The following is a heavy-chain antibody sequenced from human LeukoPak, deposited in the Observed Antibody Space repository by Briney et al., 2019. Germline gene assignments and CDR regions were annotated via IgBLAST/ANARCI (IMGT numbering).Heavy chain of an antibody. V-gene: IGHV3-30-3*01. J-gene: IGHJ3*02. CDR3: AKVLESGDIDAFDI. CDR2: ISYDGSNK. Sequence: PGGSLRLSCAASGFTFSSYAMHWVRQAPGKGLEWVAVISYDGSNKYYADSVKGRFTISRDNSKNTLYLQMNSLRAEDTAVYYCAKVLESGDIDAFDIWGQGTMVTVSS. D-gene: IGHD3-10*01. CDR1: GFTFSSYA.